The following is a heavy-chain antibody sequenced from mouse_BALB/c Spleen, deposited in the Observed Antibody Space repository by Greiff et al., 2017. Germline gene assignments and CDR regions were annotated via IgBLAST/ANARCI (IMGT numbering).Heavy chain of an antibody. CDR3: TRGRGITRAWFAY. Sequence: QDQLQQSGAELVKPGASVKLSCKASGYTFTSYYMYWVKQRPGQGLEWIGEINPSNGGTNFNEKFKSKATLTVDKSSSTAYMQRSSLTSEDSAVYYCTRGRGITRAWFAYWGQGTLSLSLQ. V-gene: IGHV1S81*02. CDR1: GYTFTSYY. D-gene: IGHD1-1*01. J-gene: IGHJ3*01. CDR2: INPSNGGT.